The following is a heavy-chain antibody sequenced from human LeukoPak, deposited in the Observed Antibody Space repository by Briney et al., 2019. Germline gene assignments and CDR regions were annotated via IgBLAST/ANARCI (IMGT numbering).Heavy chain of an antibody. J-gene: IGHJ4*02. V-gene: IGHV4-30-4*08. CDR3: ARDRGYCSGGSCYTRSFDY. Sequence: PSETLSLTCTVSGGSISSGDYYWSWIRQPPGKGLEWIGYIYYSGSTYYNPSLKSRVTISVDTSKNQFSLKLSSVTAADTAVYYCARDRGYCSGGSCYTRSFDYWGQGTLVTVSS. CDR1: GGSISSGDYY. CDR2: IYYSGST. D-gene: IGHD2-15*01.